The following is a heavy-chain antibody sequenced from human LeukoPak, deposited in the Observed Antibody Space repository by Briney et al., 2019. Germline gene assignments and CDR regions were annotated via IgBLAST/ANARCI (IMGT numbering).Heavy chain of an antibody. J-gene: IGHJ5*02. D-gene: IGHD5-12*01. CDR2: VHYSGST. CDR1: GGSISSYY. Sequence: PSETLSLTCTVSGGSISSYYWSWIRQPPGKGLEWIAYVHYSGSTNYNPSLKSRVTISVDTSKNQFSLKLSSVTAADTAMYYCARVRSGYDLGFDPWGQGTLVTVSS. V-gene: IGHV4-59*01. CDR3: ARVRSGYDLGFDP.